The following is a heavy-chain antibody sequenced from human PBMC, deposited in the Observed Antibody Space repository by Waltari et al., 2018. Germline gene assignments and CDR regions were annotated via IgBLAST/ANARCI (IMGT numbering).Heavy chain of an antibody. V-gene: IGHV3-48*03. CDR1: GFTSSHYE. D-gene: IGHD1-26*01. CDR3: ATSIVGSLDY. J-gene: IGHJ4*02. Sequence: EVKLVESGGGLVQPVGSLDLSCAASGFTSSHYEFNWVSQAPGKGLEWISYISSSGRTIDYADSVKGRLTMSRDDAKNSVYLQMHSLRAEDTAVYYCATSIVGSLDYWGQGNLVTVSS. CDR2: ISSSGRTI.